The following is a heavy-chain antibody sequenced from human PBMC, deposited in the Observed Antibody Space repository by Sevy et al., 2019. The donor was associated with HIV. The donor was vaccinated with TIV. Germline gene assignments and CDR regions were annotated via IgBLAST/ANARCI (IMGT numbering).Heavy chain of an antibody. CDR2: INSDGSST. V-gene: IGHV3-74*01. D-gene: IGHD3-22*01. Sequence: GGSLRLSCAASGFTFSSYWMHWVRQAPGKGLVWVSRINSDGSSTSYADSVKGRFTISRDNAKNTRYLQMNSLRAEDTAVYYCARQAPDLDYDSSGYYYFLDYWGQGTLVTVSS. J-gene: IGHJ4*02. CDR1: GFTFSSYW. CDR3: ARQAPDLDYDSSGYYYFLDY.